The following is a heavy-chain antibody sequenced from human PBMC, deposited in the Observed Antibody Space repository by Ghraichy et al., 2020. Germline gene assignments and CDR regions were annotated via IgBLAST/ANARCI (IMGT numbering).Heavy chain of an antibody. J-gene: IGHJ4*02. V-gene: IGHV4-4*02. CDR1: GGSISSSNW. CDR2: IYHSGST. CDR3: ARAGLDTAMVNSYFDY. Sequence: SETLSLTCAVSGGSISSSNWWSWVRQPPGKGLEWIGEIYHSGSTNYNPSLKSRVTISVDKSKNQFSLKLSSVTAADTAVYYCARAGLDTAMVNSYFDYWGQGTLVTVSS. D-gene: IGHD5-18*01.